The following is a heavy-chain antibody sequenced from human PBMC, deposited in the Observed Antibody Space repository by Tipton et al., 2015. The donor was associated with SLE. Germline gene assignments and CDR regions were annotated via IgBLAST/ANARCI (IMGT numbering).Heavy chain of an antibody. CDR2: IYYSGST. CDR3: AKPDSGYFDL. V-gene: IGHV4-59*11. Sequence: TLSLTCTVSGGSISSHYWSWIRQPPGKGLEWIGYIYYSGSTNYNPSLKSRVTISVDTSKNQFSLKLSSVTAADTAVYYCAKPDSGYFDLWGRGTLVTVSS. D-gene: IGHD1-14*01. CDR1: GGSISSHY. J-gene: IGHJ2*01.